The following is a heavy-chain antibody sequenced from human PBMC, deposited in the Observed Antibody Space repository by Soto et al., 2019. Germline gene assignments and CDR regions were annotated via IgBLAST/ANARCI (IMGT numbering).Heavy chain of an antibody. V-gene: IGHV3-15*07. J-gene: IGHJ4*02. CDR3: TTGSVEGY. D-gene: IGHD3-3*01. Sequence: EVQLVESGGGLVKPGGSLRLSCAASGFSISSAWMNWVRQAPGKGLEWVGRIKTTTQGETTDYPAPVKGRFTISRDDSKNTLNLQMNSLKMEDTAVYYCTTGSVEGYWGQGTLVTVSS. CDR1: GFSISSAW. CDR2: IKTTTQGETT.